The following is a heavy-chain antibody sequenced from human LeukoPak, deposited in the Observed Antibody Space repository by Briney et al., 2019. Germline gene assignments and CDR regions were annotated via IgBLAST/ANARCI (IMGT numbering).Heavy chain of an antibody. CDR2: FYYSGST. CDR1: GDSISSRSYY. CDR3: ARHAHSGYSGYENAFDI. J-gene: IGHJ3*02. V-gene: IGHV4-39*01. Sequence: SETLSLTCIVSGDSISSRSYYWDWIRQPPGKGLEWIGSFYYSGSTYYNPPLKSRVTISVDTSNNQFSLKLSSVTATDTAVYYCARHAHSGYSGYENAFDIWGQGTMVTVSS. D-gene: IGHD5-12*01.